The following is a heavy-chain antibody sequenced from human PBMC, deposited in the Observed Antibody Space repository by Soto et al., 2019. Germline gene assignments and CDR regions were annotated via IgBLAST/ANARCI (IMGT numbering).Heavy chain of an antibody. V-gene: IGHV3-30*18. J-gene: IGHJ6*02. Sequence: GSLRLSCAASGFTFSSYGMHWVRQAPGKGLEWVAVISYDGSNKYYADSVKGRFTISRDNSKNTLYLQMNSLRAEDTAVYYCAKDRSGPNYYYYGMDVWGQGTTVTVSS. CDR2: ISYDGSNK. CDR1: GFTFSSYG. D-gene: IGHD3-10*01. CDR3: AKDRSGPNYYYYGMDV.